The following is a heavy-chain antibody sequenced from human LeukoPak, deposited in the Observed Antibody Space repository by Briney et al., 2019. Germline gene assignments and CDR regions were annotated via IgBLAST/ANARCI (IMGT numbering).Heavy chain of an antibody. J-gene: IGHJ4*02. CDR1: GFTFSNYA. D-gene: IGHD2-21*01. CDR2: IRYDGSNK. V-gene: IGHV3-30*04. CDR3: ARGGGYCGGDCYGIDY. Sequence: GRSLRLSCAASGFTFSNYAMHWVRQAPGKGLEWVAFIRYDGSNKYYADSVKGRFTISRDDAKNSLYLQMNSLRAEDTAVYYCARGGGYCGGDCYGIDYWGQGTLVTVSS.